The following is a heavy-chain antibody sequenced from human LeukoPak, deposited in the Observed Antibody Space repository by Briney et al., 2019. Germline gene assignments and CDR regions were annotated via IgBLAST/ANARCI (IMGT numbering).Heavy chain of an antibody. CDR2: INPNSGGT. Sequence: ASVKVSCKASGYTFTGYYMHWVRQAPGQRLEWLGWINPNSGGTNYSQKFQGRVTMTRDTSISTAYMELSRLRSDDTAVYYCATGYSSSWYPNVYFDYWGQGTLVTVSS. V-gene: IGHV1-2*02. CDR1: GYTFTGYY. CDR3: ATGYSSSWYPNVYFDY. J-gene: IGHJ4*02. D-gene: IGHD6-13*01.